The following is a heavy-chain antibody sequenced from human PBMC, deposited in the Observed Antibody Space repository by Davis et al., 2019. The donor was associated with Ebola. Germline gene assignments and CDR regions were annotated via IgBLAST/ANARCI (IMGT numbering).Heavy chain of an antibody. J-gene: IGHJ4*02. D-gene: IGHD1-26*01. V-gene: IGHV4-59*01. CDR1: GGSISSYY. CDR3: ARSSGSYYGLKH. Sequence: SETLSLTCTVSGGSISSYYWSWIRQPPGKGLEWIGYIYYSGSTNYNPSLKSRVTISVDTSKNQFSLKLSSVAAADTAVYYCARSSGSYYGLKHWGQGTLVTVSS. CDR2: IYYSGST.